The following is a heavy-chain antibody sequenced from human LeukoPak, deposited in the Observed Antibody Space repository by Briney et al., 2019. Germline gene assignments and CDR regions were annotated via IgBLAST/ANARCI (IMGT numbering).Heavy chain of an antibody. CDR3: ARDRYYYDSSGYYYMDV. J-gene: IGHJ6*03. D-gene: IGHD3-22*01. Sequence: PGGSLRLSCTVSGFTVSSNSMSWVRQAPGKGLEWVSSIYSDNTHYSDSVKGRFTISRDNSKNTLYLQMNSLRAEDTAVYYCARDRYYYDSSGYYYMDVWGKGTTVTVSS. CDR2: IYSDNT. CDR1: GFTVSSNS. V-gene: IGHV3-53*01.